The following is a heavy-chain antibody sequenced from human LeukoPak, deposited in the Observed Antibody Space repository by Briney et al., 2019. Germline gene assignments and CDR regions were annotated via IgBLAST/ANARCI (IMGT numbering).Heavy chain of an antibody. V-gene: IGHV4-39*07. CDR2: IYYSGST. D-gene: IGHD6-19*01. J-gene: IGHJ6*03. Sequence: PSETLSLTCTVSGGSISSSSYYWGWIRQPPGKGLEWIGSIYYSGSTNYNPSLKSRVTISVDTSKNQFSLKLSSVTAADTAVYYCARDRGGSGWYSYYYYYMDVWGKGTTVTVSS. CDR1: GGSISSSSYY. CDR3: ARDRGGSGWYSYYYYYMDV.